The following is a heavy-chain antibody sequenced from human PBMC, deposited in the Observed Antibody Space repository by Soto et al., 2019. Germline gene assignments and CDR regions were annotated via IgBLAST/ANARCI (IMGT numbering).Heavy chain of an antibody. Sequence: SETLSLTCAVYGGSFSGYYWSWIRQPPGKGLEWIGEINHSGSTNYNPSLKSRVTISVDTSKNQFSLKLSSVTAADTAVYYCARGRSYYDILTGYYLRYGMDVWGQGTTVTVSS. J-gene: IGHJ6*02. CDR1: GGSFSGYY. D-gene: IGHD3-9*01. CDR3: ARGRSYYDILTGYYLRYGMDV. V-gene: IGHV4-34*01. CDR2: INHSGST.